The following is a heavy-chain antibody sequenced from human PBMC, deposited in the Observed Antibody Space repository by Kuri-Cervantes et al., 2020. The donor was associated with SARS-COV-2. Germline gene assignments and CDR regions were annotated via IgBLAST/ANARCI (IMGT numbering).Heavy chain of an antibody. D-gene: IGHD2-21*02. CDR1: GGSISSSNW. CDR3: ARDTGYCGGDCSAFDI. J-gene: IGHJ3*02. CDR2: IYHSGST. Sequence: GSLRPSCAASGGSISSSNWWSWVRQPPGKGLEWIGEIYHSGSTNYNPSLKSRVTISVDKSKNQFSLKLSSVTAADTAVYYCARDTGYCGGDCSAFDIWGQGTMVTVSS. V-gene: IGHV4-4*02.